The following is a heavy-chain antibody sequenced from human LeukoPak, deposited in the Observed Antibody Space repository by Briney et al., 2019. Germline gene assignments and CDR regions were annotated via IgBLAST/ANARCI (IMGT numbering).Heavy chain of an antibody. Sequence: SDTLSLTCAVSGGSISNYYWNWIRQPAGQGLEWVGRVYASGSTRYNSSFNSRVTMSAEPSKNQVSLKMTSVTAADTAVYFCARDQSGFGGHNNDAFDIWGQGTMVTVSS. J-gene: IGHJ3*02. CDR1: GGSISNYY. V-gene: IGHV4-4*07. D-gene: IGHD3-16*01. CDR3: ARDQSGFGGHNNDAFDI. CDR2: VYASGST.